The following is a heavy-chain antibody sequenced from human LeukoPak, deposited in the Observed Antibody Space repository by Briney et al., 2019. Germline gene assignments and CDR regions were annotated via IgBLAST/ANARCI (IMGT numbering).Heavy chain of an antibody. J-gene: IGHJ4*02. D-gene: IGHD1-26*01. CDR3: ARGAMKTNYYHDYFDY. CDR2: MSIDGSSR. Sequence: GGSLRLSCAASGFIFSDYYMSWIRQAPGKGLEWHSYMSIDGSSRYYADSVKGRFTISRDNAKNSLYLQMNSLRVEDTAVYYCARGAMKTNYYHDYFDYWGQGTLVTVSS. V-gene: IGHV3-11*04. CDR1: GFIFSDYY.